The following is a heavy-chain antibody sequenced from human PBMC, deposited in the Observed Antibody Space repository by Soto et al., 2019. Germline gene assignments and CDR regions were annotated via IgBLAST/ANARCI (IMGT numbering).Heavy chain of an antibody. CDR2: IKRKTDGETT. CDR1: GFTFTNAW. V-gene: IGHV3-15*01. Sequence: GGSLRLSCAASGFTFTNAWMSWVRQDTGKGLEWVGRIKRKTDGETTDYAAFVKGRFTISRDDSKNTLYLQMNSLKTEDTAVYYCFTDRTYSPIDSWGQGTLVTVS. CDR3: FTDRTYSPIDS. D-gene: IGHD2-21*01. J-gene: IGHJ4*02.